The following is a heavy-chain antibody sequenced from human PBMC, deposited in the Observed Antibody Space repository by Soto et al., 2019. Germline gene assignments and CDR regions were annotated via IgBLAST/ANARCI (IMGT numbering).Heavy chain of an antibody. Sequence: PSETLSLTCAVSGGSISSSNWWSWVRQPPGKVLEWIGEIYHSGSTNYNPSLKSRVTISVDKSKNQFSLKLSSVTAAATAVYYCARENPHTIFGVVIANNWFDPWGQGTLVTVSS. D-gene: IGHD3-3*01. CDR1: GGSISSSNW. V-gene: IGHV4-4*02. CDR3: ARENPHTIFGVVIANNWFDP. CDR2: IYHSGST. J-gene: IGHJ5*02.